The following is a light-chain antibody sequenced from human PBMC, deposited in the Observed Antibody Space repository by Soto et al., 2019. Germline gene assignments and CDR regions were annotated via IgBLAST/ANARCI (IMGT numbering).Light chain of an antibody. V-gene: IGLV2-14*01. CDR3: NSYTTTSSWV. CDR2: EVT. J-gene: IGLJ3*02. CDR1: SSDVGGYNY. Sequence: QSALTQPASVSGSPGQSITISCTGTSSDVGGYNYVSWYQQHPGKAPKLIIYEVTKRPSGVSNRFSGSKSGNTASLTISGLQAEDEADYYCNSYTTTSSWVFGGGTKLTVL.